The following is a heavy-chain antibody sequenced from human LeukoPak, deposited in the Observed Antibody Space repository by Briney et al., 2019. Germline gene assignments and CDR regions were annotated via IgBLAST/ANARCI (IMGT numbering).Heavy chain of an antibody. Sequence: ASVKVSCKVSGYSLSDSSMHWVRQAPGKGLEWMGTFDPGDGETNYAQKFQGRVTMTEDTSVDTAYLELSSLRSEDTAVYYCARGHAYLDGERNFDYWGQGTLVTVSS. J-gene: IGHJ4*02. V-gene: IGHV1-24*01. CDR2: FDPGDGET. D-gene: IGHD3-9*01. CDR1: GYSLSDSS. CDR3: ARGHAYLDGERNFDY.